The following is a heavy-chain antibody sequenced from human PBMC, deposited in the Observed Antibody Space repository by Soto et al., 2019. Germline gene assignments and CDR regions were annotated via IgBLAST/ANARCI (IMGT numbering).Heavy chain of an antibody. V-gene: IGHV2-5*02. D-gene: IGHD3-3*01. CDR1: GFSLTTSGVG. CDR2: IYWDDDK. CDR3: AHRILCTVFGLVTTTAIYFDF. J-gene: IGHJ4*02. Sequence: QITLNESGPTVVKPAETLTLTCTFSGFSLTTSGVGVGWIRQSPGKAPEWLALIYWDDDKRYSASLKSRLTTTKDTSNNQVVLTMSSVDPADTATYYCAHRILCTVFGLVTTTAIYFDFWGQGTPVVVSS.